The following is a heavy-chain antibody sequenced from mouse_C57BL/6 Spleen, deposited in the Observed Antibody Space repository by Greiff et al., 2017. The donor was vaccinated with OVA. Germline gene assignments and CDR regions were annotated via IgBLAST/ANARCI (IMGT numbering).Heavy chain of an antibody. J-gene: IGHJ2*01. CDR2: INPNYGTT. CDR1: GYSFTDYN. V-gene: IGHV1-39*01. D-gene: IGHD3-2*02. CDR3: ARSGLDSSGYYFDY. Sequence: EVKLMESGPELVKPGASVKISCKASGYSFTDYNMNWVKQSNGKSLEWIGVINPNYGTTSYNQKFKGKATLTVDQSSSTAYMPLNSLTSEDSAVYYCARSGLDSSGYYFDYWGQGTTLTVSS.